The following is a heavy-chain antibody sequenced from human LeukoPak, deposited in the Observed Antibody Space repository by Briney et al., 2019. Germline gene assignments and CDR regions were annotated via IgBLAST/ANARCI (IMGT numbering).Heavy chain of an antibody. Sequence: PRASVKVSCKASGYTFTSYYMHWVRQAPGQGLEWMGIINPSGGSTSYAQKFQGRVTMTRDTSTSTVYMELSSLRSEDTAVYYYARADDPPRDSSRYYNYFDYWGQGTLVTVSS. D-gene: IGHD3-22*01. CDR3: ARADDPPRDSSRYYNYFDY. J-gene: IGHJ4*02. CDR2: INPSGGST. CDR1: GYTFTSYY. V-gene: IGHV1-46*01.